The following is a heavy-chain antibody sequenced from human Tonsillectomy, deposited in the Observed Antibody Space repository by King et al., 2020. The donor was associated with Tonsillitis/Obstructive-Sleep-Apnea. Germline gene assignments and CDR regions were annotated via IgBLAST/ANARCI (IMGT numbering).Heavy chain of an antibody. CDR2: IYYSGST. CDR3: ARLGYCSSTSCYQGRYYMDV. Sequence: PLQESGPGLVKPSETLSLTCTVSGGSISSSSYYWGWIRQPPGKGLEWIGSIYYSGSTYYNPSLKSRVTISVDTSKNQFSLKLSSVTAADTAVYYCARLGYCSSTSCYQGRYYMDVWGKGTTVTVSS. CDR1: GGSISSSSYY. J-gene: IGHJ6*03. V-gene: IGHV4-39*01. D-gene: IGHD2-2*01.